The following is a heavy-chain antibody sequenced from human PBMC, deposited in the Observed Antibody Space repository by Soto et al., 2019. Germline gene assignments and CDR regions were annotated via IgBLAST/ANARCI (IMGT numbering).Heavy chain of an antibody. V-gene: IGHV1-69*13. Sequence: SVKVSCKASGGTFSSYAISWVRQAPGQGLEWMGGIIPIFGTANYAQKFQGRVTITADESTSTAYMELSSLRSEDTAVYYCASSGGYSSSWPQGNYFDYWGQGTLVTLSS. CDR2: IIPIFGTA. CDR3: ASSGGYSSSWPQGNYFDY. D-gene: IGHD6-13*01. J-gene: IGHJ4*02. CDR1: GGTFSSYA.